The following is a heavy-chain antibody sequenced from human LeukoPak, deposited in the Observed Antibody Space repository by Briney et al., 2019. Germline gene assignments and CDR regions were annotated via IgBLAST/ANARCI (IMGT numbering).Heavy chain of an antibody. CDR2: INPDSGGT. V-gene: IGHV1-2*02. CDR3: ARATAMIYSFDI. D-gene: IGHD5-18*01. CDR1: GYTFTGYY. J-gene: IGHJ3*02. Sequence: ASVKVSCKASGYTFTGYYMHWVRQAPGQGLEWMGWINPDSGGTNYAQKFQGRVTMTRDTSISTAYMELSRLRSDDTAVYYCARATAMIYSFDIWGQGTMVTVSP.